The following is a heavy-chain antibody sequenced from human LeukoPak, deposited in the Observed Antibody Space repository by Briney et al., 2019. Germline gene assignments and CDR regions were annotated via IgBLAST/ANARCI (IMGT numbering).Heavy chain of an antibody. CDR1: GFTVSSNY. D-gene: IGHD6-19*01. CDR3: AKGLYSSGRGYMDV. J-gene: IGHJ6*03. CDR2: IYSGGST. Sequence: GGSLRLSCAASGFTVSSNYMSWVRQAPGKGLEWVSVIYSGGSTYYAESVKGRFTISRDNSRNTLYLQMRSLKPEDTAVYYCAKGLYSSGRGYMDVWGKGTTVTISS. V-gene: IGHV3-53*01.